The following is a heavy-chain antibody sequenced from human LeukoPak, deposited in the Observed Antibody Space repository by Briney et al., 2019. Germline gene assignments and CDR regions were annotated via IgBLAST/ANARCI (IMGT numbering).Heavy chain of an antibody. J-gene: IGHJ5*02. CDR2: ITGSGGST. V-gene: IGHV3-23*01. CDR1: GFTFISYG. Sequence: GGSLRLSCAASGFTFISYGMSWVRQAPGKGLEWVSGITGSGGSTYYADSVKGRFTISRDNAKNSLYLQMNSLRAKDTALYYCARDYYDSSGSSWFDPWGQGTLVTVSS. CDR3: ARDYYDSSGSSWFDP. D-gene: IGHD3-22*01.